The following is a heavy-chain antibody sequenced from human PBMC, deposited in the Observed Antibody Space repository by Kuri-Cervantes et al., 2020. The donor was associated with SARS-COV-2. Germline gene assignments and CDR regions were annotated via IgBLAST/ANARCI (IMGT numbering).Heavy chain of an antibody. V-gene: IGHV4-4*02. CDR3: ARVGLGYGDYVWYYYYYMDV. Sequence: SETLSLTCAVSGGSISSSNWWSWVRPPPGKGLEWIGEIYHSGSTNYNPSLKSRVTISVDKSKNQFSLNLSSVTAADTAVYYCARVGLGYGDYVWYYYYYMDVWGKGTTFTVSS. D-gene: IGHD4-17*01. CDR2: IYHSGST. J-gene: IGHJ6*03. CDR1: GGSISSSNW.